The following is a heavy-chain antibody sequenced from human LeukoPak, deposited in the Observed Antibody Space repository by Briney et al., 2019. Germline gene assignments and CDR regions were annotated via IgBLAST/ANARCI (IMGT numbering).Heavy chain of an antibody. J-gene: IGHJ5*02. CDR1: GFTFSNYA. D-gene: IGHD6-13*01. CDR2: ISSNGGST. V-gene: IGHV3-64*01. Sequence: GSLRLSCAASGFTFSNYAMYWVRQAPGKGLEYVSAISSNGGSTYYANSVKGRFTISRDNSKNTLYLQMNSLRAEDTAVYYCASLYSSSGNWFDPWGQGTLVTVSS. CDR3: ASLYSSSGNWFDP.